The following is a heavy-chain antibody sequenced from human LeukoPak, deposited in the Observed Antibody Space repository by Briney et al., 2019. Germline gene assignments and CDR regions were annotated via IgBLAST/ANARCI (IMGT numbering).Heavy chain of an antibody. CDR3: ARAWAFDFAGYYFPLGY. CDR2: INPKSGDT. D-gene: IGHD3-22*01. V-gene: IGHV1-2*02. J-gene: IGHJ4*02. Sequence: GASVKVSCKASGYTFTGYHMHWVRQAPGQGLEWMGWINPKSGDTNYTQKFQGRVTMTRDTAISTVYLELHRLTSDDTAVYYCARAWAFDFAGYYFPLGYWGQGTLVTVYS. CDR1: GYTFTGYH.